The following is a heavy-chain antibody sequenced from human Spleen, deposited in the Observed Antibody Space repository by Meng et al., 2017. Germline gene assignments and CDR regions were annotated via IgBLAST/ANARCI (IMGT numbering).Heavy chain of an antibody. J-gene: IGHJ3*01. CDR2: IRPDGSEI. CDR1: GFTFRSYL. CDR3: GRGDV. Sequence: GESLKISCAASGFTFRSYLMNWVRQAPGKGLEWVANIRPDGSEIHYVGSVKGRFTISRDNAKNSLFLQMNNLRAEDTAVYYCGRGDVWGQGTRVTVSS. V-gene: IGHV3-7*01.